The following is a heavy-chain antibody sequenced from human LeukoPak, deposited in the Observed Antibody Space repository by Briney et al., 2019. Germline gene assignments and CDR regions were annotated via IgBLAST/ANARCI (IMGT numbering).Heavy chain of an antibody. CDR1: GGSISSNY. Sequence: SETLSLTCTVSGGSISSNYWSWIRQPPGKGVEGIGYIYYSGSTNYNPSLKSRVTISVDTSKNQFSLKLSSVTAADTAVYYCARRYCSTTSCSGHNWSDPWGQGTLVTVSS. CDR3: ARRYCSTTSCSGHNWSDP. CDR2: IYYSGST. D-gene: IGHD2-2*01. J-gene: IGHJ5*02. V-gene: IGHV4-59*01.